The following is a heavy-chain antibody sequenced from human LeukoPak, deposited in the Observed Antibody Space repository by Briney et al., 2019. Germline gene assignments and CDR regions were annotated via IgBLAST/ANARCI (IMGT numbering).Heavy chain of an antibody. Sequence: GGSLRLSCEVSGFTFNDYGVSWVRQAPGKGLEWVSYISSSGSTIYYADSVKGRFTISRDNAKNSLYLRMNSLRAEDTAVYYCARVELAPYYYYMDVWGKGTTVTVSS. J-gene: IGHJ6*03. CDR2: ISSSGSTI. V-gene: IGHV3-48*03. CDR1: GFTFNDYG. D-gene: IGHD1-7*01. CDR3: ARVELAPYYYYMDV.